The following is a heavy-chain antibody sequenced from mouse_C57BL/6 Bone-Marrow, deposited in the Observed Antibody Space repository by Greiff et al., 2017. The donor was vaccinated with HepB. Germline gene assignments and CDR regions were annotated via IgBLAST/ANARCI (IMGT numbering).Heavy chain of an antibody. CDR1: GFTFSSYA. J-gene: IGHJ4*01. V-gene: IGHV5-9-1*02. Sequence: EVKLVESGEGLVKPGGSLKLSCAASGFTFSSYAMSWVRQTPEKRLEWVAYISSGGDYIYYADTVKGRFTISRDNARNTLYLQMSSLKSEDTAMYYCTRDSGYLAMDYWGQGTSVTVSS. D-gene: IGHD1-3*01. CDR2: ISSGGDYI. CDR3: TRDSGYLAMDY.